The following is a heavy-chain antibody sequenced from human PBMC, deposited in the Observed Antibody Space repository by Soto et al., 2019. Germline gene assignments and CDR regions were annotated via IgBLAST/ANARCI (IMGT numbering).Heavy chain of an antibody. D-gene: IGHD1-26*01. CDR1: GGSFSGYS. CDR2: INDSGST. CDR3: ARGLFSENYYSGGWYYFDS. Sequence: PSQTLSLTCAVDGGSFSGYSWTWIRQSPRKGLEWIGQINDSGSTNYNPSLKSRVAISLVTSKNQFSLELTSVTAADTAVYYCARGLFSENYYSGGWYYFDSWGQGTLVTVSS. J-gene: IGHJ4*02. V-gene: IGHV4-34*01.